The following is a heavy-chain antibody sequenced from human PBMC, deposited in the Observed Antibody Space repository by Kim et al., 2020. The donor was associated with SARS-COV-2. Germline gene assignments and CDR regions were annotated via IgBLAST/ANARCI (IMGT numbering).Heavy chain of an antibody. J-gene: IGHJ4*02. D-gene: IGHD6-6*01. CDR3: ARDVEYSSSWLNY. Sequence: YAQKLQGRVTMTTDTSTSTAYMELRSLRSDDTAVYYCARDVEYSSSWLNYWGQGTLVTVSS. V-gene: IGHV1-18*01.